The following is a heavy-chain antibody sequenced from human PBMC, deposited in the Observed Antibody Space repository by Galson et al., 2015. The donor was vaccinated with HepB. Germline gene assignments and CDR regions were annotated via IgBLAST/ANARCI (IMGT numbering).Heavy chain of an antibody. CDR1: GYTFTSYG. D-gene: IGHD4-23*01. V-gene: IGHV1-18*04. J-gene: IGHJ4*02. Sequence: SVKVSCKASGYTFTSYGISWVRQAPGQGLEWMGWISAYNGNTNYAQKLQGRVTMTTDTSTSTAYMELRSLRSDDTAVYYCARDSRHDYGGNSPDYWGQGTLVTVSS. CDR3: ARDSRHDYGGNSPDY. CDR2: ISAYNGNT.